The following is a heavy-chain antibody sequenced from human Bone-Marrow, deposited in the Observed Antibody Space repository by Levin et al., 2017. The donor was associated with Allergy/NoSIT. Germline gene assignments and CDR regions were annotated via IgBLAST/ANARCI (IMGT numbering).Heavy chain of an antibody. CDR2: VNNDGIDT. D-gene: IGHD2/OR15-2a*01. CDR3: ARGGLYHGFDI. Sequence: GGSLRLSCAVSGFTFTTYWMHWVRQAPGKGLEWVSRVNNDGIDTIYADSVKGRFIISRDNAKNTVYLQMNSLTAEDTAVYYCARGGLYHGFDIWGQGTMVTVSS. J-gene: IGHJ3*02. CDR1: GFTFTTYW. V-gene: IGHV3-74*01.